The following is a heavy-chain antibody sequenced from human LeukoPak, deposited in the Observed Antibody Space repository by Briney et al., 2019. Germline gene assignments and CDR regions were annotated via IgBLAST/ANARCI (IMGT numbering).Heavy chain of an antibody. CDR3: ARDVVAAAGTWDY. V-gene: IGHV4-4*07. CDR1: GDSISSFY. Sequence: SETPSLTCTVSGDSISSFYWSWIRQPAGKGLEWIGRIYSSGSTNYNPSLESRVTMSVDTSKNQLSLKLSSVTAADTAVYYCARDVVAAAGTWDYWGQGTLVTVS. CDR2: IYSSGST. J-gene: IGHJ4*02. D-gene: IGHD6-13*01.